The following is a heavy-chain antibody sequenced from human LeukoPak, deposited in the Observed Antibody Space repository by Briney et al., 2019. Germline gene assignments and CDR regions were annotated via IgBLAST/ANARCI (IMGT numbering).Heavy chain of an antibody. J-gene: IGHJ5*02. CDR2: IYHSGKT. Sequence: SETLSLTCTVSSDPISTSSYYWGWIRQPPGKGLEWIGSIYHSGKTYYNPSLKSQVTISVDTPKNQFSLRLRSVTAADTAVYYCARLQVYYYGWFDPWGQGTLVTVSS. CDR1: SDPISTSSYY. D-gene: IGHD3-10*01. V-gene: IGHV4-39*01. CDR3: ARLQVYYYGWFDP.